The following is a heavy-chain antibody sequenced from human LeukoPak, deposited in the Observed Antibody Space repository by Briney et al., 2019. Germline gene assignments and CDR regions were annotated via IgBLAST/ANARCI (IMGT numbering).Heavy chain of an antibody. CDR2: IRSKANNYAT. Sequence: PGGSLRLSCAASGFTFSGSTMHWVRQASGRGLEWVGHIRSKANNYATAYAASVKGRFTISRDDSKNTAYLQMNSLKTEDTAVYYCTSPHDYGDTWGRGTLVTVSS. CDR1: GFTFSGST. J-gene: IGHJ5*02. D-gene: IGHD4-17*01. V-gene: IGHV3-73*01. CDR3: TSPHDYGDT.